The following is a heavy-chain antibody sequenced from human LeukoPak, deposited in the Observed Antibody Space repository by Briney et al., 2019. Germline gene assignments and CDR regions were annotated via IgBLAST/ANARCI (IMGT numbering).Heavy chain of an antibody. CDR3: AIHKGASSGYYFDY. J-gene: IGHJ4*02. V-gene: IGHV3-23*01. CDR2: ITGSGGST. CDR1: GFTFSSYA. Sequence: GGSLRLSCAASGFTFSSYAMSWVRQAPGKGLEWVSAITGSGGSTYYAASVKGRFTISRDNSKNTLYLQMNSLRAEDTAMYYCAIHKGASSGYYFDYWGQGTLVTVSS. D-gene: IGHD3-16*01.